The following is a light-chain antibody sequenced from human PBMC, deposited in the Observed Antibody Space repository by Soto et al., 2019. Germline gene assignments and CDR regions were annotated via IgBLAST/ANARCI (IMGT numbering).Light chain of an antibody. CDR1: NSDVGGYDF. V-gene: IGLV2-8*01. J-gene: IGLJ3*02. CDR2: EVN. CDR3: SSFAGSNNVL. Sequence: QSALTQPPSASGSPGQSVTISCTGTNSDVGGYDFVSWYQQHPGKAPKLMIYEVNKRPSGVPDRFSGSKSGNTASLTVSGLQAEDEACYYCSSFAGSNNVLFGGGTQLTVL.